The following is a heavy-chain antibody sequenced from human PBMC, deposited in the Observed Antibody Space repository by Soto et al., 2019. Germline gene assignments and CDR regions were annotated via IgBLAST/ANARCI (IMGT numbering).Heavy chain of an antibody. D-gene: IGHD6-6*01. Sequence: QLQLQESGPGLVKPSETLSLTCTVSGGSISSSSYYWGWIRQPPGKGLEWIGSIYYSGSTYYNPSLRSRVPISVDTSKNQFSLKLSSVTAADTAVYYCARRLYSSSEIDYWGQGTLVTVSS. CDR2: IYYSGST. CDR1: GGSISSSSYY. CDR3: ARRLYSSSEIDY. J-gene: IGHJ4*02. V-gene: IGHV4-39*01.